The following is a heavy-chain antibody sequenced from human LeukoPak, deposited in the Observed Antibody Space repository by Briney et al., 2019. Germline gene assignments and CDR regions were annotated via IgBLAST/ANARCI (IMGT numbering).Heavy chain of an antibody. Sequence: GGSLRLSCVASGLTFSIYSMNWVRQAPGKGLEWVSAISGSGGSTYYADSVKGRFTISRDNSKNTLYLQMNSLRAEDTAVYYCAKAQTGYSSGWDAFDIWGQGTMVTVSS. CDR3: AKAQTGYSSGWDAFDI. CDR1: GLTFSIYS. J-gene: IGHJ3*02. D-gene: IGHD6-19*01. CDR2: ISGSGGST. V-gene: IGHV3-23*01.